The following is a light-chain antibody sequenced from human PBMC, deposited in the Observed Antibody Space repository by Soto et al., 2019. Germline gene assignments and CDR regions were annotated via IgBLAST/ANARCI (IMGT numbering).Light chain of an antibody. V-gene: IGKV3-20*01. CDR1: QSVSSSY. CDR3: QQYGSSPYT. J-gene: IGKJ2*01. CDR2: GAS. Sequence: EIVLTQSPGTLSLSPGERATLSCRASQSVSSSYLAWYQQKPGQAPRLLIYGASSRATGIPDRFSGSGSGTHFTLTISRLEHEDLAVYSWQQYGSSPYTFGQGTKLEIK.